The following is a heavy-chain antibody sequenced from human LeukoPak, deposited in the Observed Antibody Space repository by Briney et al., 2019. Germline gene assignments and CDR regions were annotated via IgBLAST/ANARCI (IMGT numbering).Heavy chain of an antibody. V-gene: IGHV4-39*07. CDR3: AREDEYSSSWYGSRWFDP. J-gene: IGHJ5*02. CDR1: GGSISSSSYY. D-gene: IGHD6-13*01. Sequence: SETLSLTCTVSGGSISSSSYYWGWIRQPPGKGLEWIGSIYYSGSTYYNPSLKSRVTISVDTSKNQFSLKLSSVTAADTAVYYCAREDEYSSSWYGSRWFDPWGQGTLVTVSS. CDR2: IYYSGST.